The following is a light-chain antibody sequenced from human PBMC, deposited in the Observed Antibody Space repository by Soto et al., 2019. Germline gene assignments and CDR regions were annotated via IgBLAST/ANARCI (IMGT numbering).Light chain of an antibody. CDR3: QHYGSSGTWT. CDR1: QSVTSSS. CDR2: AAS. V-gene: IGKV3-20*01. J-gene: IGKJ1*01. Sequence: EVVLTQSPATLSLSPGERATLSCRASQSVTSSSLAWYQQKPGPAHSLLIYAASSRATGIPARFSGSGSGTDFTLSISRLEPEDFAVYYCQHYGSSGTWTFGQGTKVEIK.